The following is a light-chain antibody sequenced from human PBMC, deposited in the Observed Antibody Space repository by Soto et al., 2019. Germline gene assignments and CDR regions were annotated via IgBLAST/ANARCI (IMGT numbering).Light chain of an antibody. Sequence: EIVLTQSPGTLSLSPGERATLSCRASQSVSSSYLAWYQQKPGQPPRLLIYGASSRATGIPDRFSGSGSGTDFTLTISRLEPEDFAVYYCHQYVSSWTFGQGTKVDNK. V-gene: IGKV3-20*01. CDR2: GAS. CDR1: QSVSSSY. J-gene: IGKJ1*01. CDR3: HQYVSSWT.